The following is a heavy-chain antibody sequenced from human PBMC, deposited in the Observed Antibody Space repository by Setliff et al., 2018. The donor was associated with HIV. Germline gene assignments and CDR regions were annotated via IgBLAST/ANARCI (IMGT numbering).Heavy chain of an antibody. D-gene: IGHD3-16*01. V-gene: IGHV4-4*09. CDR1: VDAISNYY. CDR3: ARCWGIRAYSS. Sequence: SETLSLTCTVSVDAISNYYWSWVRQPPGKGLEWIGDIYTSGGTNYNPSLKSRVTMSVDKSKNQFSLKMYSVTAADTSVYYCARCWGIRAYSSWGQGTLVTVSS. CDR2: IYTSGGT. J-gene: IGHJ5*02.